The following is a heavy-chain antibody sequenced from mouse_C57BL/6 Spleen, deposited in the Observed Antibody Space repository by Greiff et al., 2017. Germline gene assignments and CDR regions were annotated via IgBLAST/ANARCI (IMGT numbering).Heavy chain of an antibody. CDR1: GYTFPSYW. V-gene: IGHV1-69*01. CDR2: IDPSDSYT. J-gene: IGHJ2*01. CDR3: ARGDVNEGFDY. Sequence: QVQLQQPGAELVMPGASVKLSCKASGYTFPSYWMHWVKQRPGQGLEWIGEIDPSDSYTNYNQTIKGKSTLTVDKSSSTAYMQLSRRTAEDSAVDYWARGDVNEGFDYWGQGTTLTVSS.